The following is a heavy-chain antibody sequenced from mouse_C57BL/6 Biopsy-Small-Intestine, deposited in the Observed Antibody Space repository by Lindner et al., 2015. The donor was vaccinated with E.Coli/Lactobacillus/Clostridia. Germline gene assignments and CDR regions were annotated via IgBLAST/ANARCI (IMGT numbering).Heavy chain of an antibody. V-gene: IGHV5-17*01. J-gene: IGHJ4*01. Sequence: VQLQESGEALVKPGGSLKLSCAASGFTFSDYGMHWVRQAPEKGLEWVAYISSGSETLYYADAVKGRFTISRDNAKNTLFLQMTSLRSEDTAMYYCARPYYFAMDYWGQGTSVTVSS. CDR1: GFTFSDYG. CDR2: ISSGSETL. CDR3: ARPYYFAMDY.